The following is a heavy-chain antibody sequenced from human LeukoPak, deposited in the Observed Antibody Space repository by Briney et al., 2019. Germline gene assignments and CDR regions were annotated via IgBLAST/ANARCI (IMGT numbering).Heavy chain of an antibody. CDR2: IRYDGSNK. CDR1: GFTFSSYG. Sequence: GGSLSLSCAASGFTFSSYGMHWVRQAPGKGLEWVAFIRYDGSNKYYADSVKGRFTISRDNSRNTLYLQMNSLRAEDTAVYYCAKSYPNYYDSSGYYPDYWGQGTLVTVSS. CDR3: AKSYPNYYDSSGYYPDY. J-gene: IGHJ4*02. V-gene: IGHV3-30*02. D-gene: IGHD3-22*01.